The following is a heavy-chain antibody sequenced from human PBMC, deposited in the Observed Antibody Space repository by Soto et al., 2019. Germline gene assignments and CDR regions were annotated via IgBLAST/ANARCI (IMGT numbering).Heavy chain of an antibody. Sequence: GGSLRLSCAASGFTFRSYDMHWVRQATGKGLEWVSGIGTAGDTYYQGYVKGRFNISRDNSKYTLYLQMNSLRAEDTAVYYCARAFVVVVAATYAFDIWGQGTMVTVSS. CDR1: GFTFRSYD. CDR2: IGTAGDT. J-gene: IGHJ3*02. D-gene: IGHD2-15*01. CDR3: ARAFVVVVAATYAFDI. V-gene: IGHV3-13*01.